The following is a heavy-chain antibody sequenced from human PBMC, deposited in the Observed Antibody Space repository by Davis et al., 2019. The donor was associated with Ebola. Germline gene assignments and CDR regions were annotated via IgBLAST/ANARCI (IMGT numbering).Heavy chain of an antibody. V-gene: IGHV3-30*18. CDR3: AKDFIAAKNYYYYGMDV. Sequence: GGSLRLSCAASGFTFSSYGMHWVRQAPGKGLEWVAVISYDGSNKYYADSVKGRFTISRDNSKNTLYLQMNSLRAEDTAVYYCAKDFIAAKNYYYYGMDVWGQGTTVTVPS. J-gene: IGHJ6*02. D-gene: IGHD6-13*01. CDR2: ISYDGSNK. CDR1: GFTFSSYG.